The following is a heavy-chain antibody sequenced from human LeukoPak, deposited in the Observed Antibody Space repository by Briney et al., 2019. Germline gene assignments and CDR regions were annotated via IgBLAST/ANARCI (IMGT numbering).Heavy chain of an antibody. Sequence: GGTLRLSCAASGFTFSSYGMSWVRQAPGKGLEWVAVISYDGSNKYYADSVKGRFTISRDNSKNTLYLQMNSLRAEDTAVYYCAREGYYGSGSYSDPFDYWGQGTLVTVSS. CDR2: ISYDGSNK. D-gene: IGHD3-10*01. V-gene: IGHV3-30*03. J-gene: IGHJ4*02. CDR3: AREGYYGSGSYSDPFDY. CDR1: GFTFSSYG.